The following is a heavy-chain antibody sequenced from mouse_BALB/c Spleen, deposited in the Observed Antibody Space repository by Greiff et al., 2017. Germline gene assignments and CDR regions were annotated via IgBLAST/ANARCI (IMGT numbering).Heavy chain of an antibody. D-gene: IGHD2-14*01. J-gene: IGHJ2*01. CDR2: IWTGGGT. V-gene: IGHV2-9-2*01. CDR3: VREGYEGFDY. Sequence: QVQLKQSGPGLVAPSQSLSITCTVSGFSLTSYDISWIRQPPGKGLEWLGVIWTGGGTNYNSAFMSRLSISKDNSKSQVFLKMNSLQTDDTAIYYCVREGYEGFDYWGQGTTLTVSS. CDR1: GFSLTSYD.